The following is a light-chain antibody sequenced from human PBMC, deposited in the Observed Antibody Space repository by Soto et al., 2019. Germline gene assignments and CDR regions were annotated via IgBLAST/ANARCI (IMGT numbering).Light chain of an antibody. Sequence: TQAPSTLSVSAGERATLSCRASQSISSRVAWYQLKPGQGPRLLIYGASSRATGIPERFSGSGSGTDITLTISRLEPEDFAVYYCQQYGSPPWTFGQGTKVDIK. CDR2: GAS. CDR1: QSISSR. CDR3: QQYGSPPWT. J-gene: IGKJ1*01. V-gene: IGKV3-20*01.